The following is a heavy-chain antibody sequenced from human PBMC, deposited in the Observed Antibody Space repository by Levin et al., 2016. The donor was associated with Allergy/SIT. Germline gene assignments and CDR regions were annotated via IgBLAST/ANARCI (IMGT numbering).Heavy chain of an antibody. V-gene: IGHV3-53*01. CDR2: VDSGGNT. Sequence: GESLKISCAASGFTVSNNYMSWVRQAPGKGLQWVSIVDSGGNTYYSDSVKGRFTISRDNSKNTLSLQMSSLRAEDTAVYYCARSPLGAFHHWGQGTVVTVSS. CDR1: GFTVSNNY. J-gene: IGHJ1*01. D-gene: IGHD3-16*01. CDR3: ARSPLGAFHH.